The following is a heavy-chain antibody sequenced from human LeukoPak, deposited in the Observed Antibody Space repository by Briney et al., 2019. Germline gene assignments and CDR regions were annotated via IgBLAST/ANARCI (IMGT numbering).Heavy chain of an antibody. CDR1: GFTVSNSY. CDR3: ARGQQLVHDY. J-gene: IGHJ4*02. CDR2: IFSGGST. D-gene: IGHD6-13*01. Sequence: TGGSLRLSCAASGFTVSNSYMSWVRQPPGKGLEWVSVIFSGGSTYYADSVKGRFTISRDNSKNTLYLQMNSLRAEDTAVYYCARGQQLVHDYWGQGTLVTVSS. V-gene: IGHV3-53*01.